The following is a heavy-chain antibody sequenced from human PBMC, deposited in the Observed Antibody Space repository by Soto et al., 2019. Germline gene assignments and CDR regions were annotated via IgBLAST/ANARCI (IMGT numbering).Heavy chain of an antibody. D-gene: IGHD5-12*01. CDR2: IASSSHYI. V-gene: IGHV3-21*01. Sequence: PGGSLRLSCAASGFTFRYYTMNWVRQAPGKGLEWVSCIASSSHYIYYADSVKGRFTISRDDAKNSLFLQMNSLRVEDTAVYYCAQGSGYSGNDLYWGQGTPVTVS. CDR1: GFTFRYYT. CDR3: AQGSGYSGNDLY. J-gene: IGHJ4*02.